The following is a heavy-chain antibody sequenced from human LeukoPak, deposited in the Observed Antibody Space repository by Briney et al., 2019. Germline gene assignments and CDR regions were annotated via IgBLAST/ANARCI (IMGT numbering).Heavy chain of an antibody. Sequence: PSETLSLTCTVSGGSISSYYWSWIRQPAGKGLEWIGRIYSGGCTNYNPSLKSRVTMSVDTSKNQFSLTLSSVTAADTAVYYCARVITRRTNWFDPWGQGTLVTVSS. V-gene: IGHV4-4*07. CDR2: IYSGGCT. D-gene: IGHD1-14*01. CDR1: GGSISSYY. CDR3: ARVITRRTNWFDP. J-gene: IGHJ5*02.